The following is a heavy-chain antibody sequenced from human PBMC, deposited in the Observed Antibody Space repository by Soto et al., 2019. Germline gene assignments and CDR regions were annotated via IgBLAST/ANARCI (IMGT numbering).Heavy chain of an antibody. Sequence: QVQLVESGGGVVQPGRSLRLSCVASGFTFSSYGMHWVRQAPGKGLEWVAVVSYDGRNEYYEDSVKGRFAISRDNSKNTLYLQTNSLRAEDTAVYYCAKGMEMALIRTATDYWGQGTLVTVSS. CDR1: GFTFSSYG. CDR2: VSYDGRNE. CDR3: AKGMEMALIRTATDY. D-gene: IGHD2-21*02. V-gene: IGHV3-30*18. J-gene: IGHJ4*02.